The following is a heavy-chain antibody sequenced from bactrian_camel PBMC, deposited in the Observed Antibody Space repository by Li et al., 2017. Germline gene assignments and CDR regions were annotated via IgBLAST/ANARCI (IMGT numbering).Heavy chain of an antibody. CDR1: GFTFGSSV. V-gene: IGHV3S40*01. Sequence: DVQLVESGGDLVQPGGSLRVYCQASGFTFGSSVMSWVRQAPVKGLEWVSAIRSGGEKTYYSDSVKGRFTISRDNAKNTLYLQLNDLKSEDTGVYYCVYKVYSGSWSAGYWGQGTQVTVS. D-gene: IGHD6*01. J-gene: IGHJ6*01. CDR2: IRSGGEKT. CDR3: VYKVYSGSWSAGY.